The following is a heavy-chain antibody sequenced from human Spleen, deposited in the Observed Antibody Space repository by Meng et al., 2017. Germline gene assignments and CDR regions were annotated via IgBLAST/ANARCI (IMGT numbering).Heavy chain of an antibody. J-gene: IGHJ4*02. V-gene: IGHV3-74*01. D-gene: IGHD5-12*01. CDR3: SGGYDFQWSY. CDR1: GFTFSRDW. Sequence: GESLKISCAASGFTFSRDWMHWVRQAPGEGLVWVSRISSDGSDTNYADFVKGRFTISRDNAKNTLYLQMNSLRAEDTAVYYCSGGYDFQWSYWGQGTLVTGSS. CDR2: ISSDGSDT.